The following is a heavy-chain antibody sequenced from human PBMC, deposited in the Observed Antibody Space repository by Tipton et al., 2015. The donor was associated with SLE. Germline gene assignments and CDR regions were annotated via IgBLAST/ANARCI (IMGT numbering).Heavy chain of an antibody. V-gene: IGHV3-7*01. CDR3: ARDSPYYYYGMDV. J-gene: IGHJ6*02. CDR2: IKQDGSEK. Sequence: SLRLSCAASGFTFSSYWMSWVRQAPGKGLEWVANIKQDGSEKYYVDSVKGRFTISRDNAKNSLYLQMNSLRAEDTAVYYCARDSPYYYYGMDVWGQGTTVTVSS. CDR1: GFTFSSYW.